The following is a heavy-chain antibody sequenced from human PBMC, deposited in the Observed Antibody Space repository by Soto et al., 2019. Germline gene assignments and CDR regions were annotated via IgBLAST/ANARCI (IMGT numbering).Heavy chain of an antibody. J-gene: IGHJ6*02. Sequence: PGESLKISCKGSGYSFTSYWISWVRQMPGKGLEWMGRIDPSDSYTNYSPSFQGHVTISADKSISTAYLQWSSLKASDTAMYYCARATYYYDSSGYPDVWGQGTTVTVSS. D-gene: IGHD3-22*01. CDR1: GYSFTSYW. CDR3: ARATYYYDSSGYPDV. V-gene: IGHV5-10-1*01. CDR2: IDPSDSYT.